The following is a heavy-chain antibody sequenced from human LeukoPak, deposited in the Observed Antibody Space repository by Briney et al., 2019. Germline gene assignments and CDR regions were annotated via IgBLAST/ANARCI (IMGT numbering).Heavy chain of an antibody. J-gene: IGHJ4*02. CDR2: IYYSGST. V-gene: IGHV4-31*03. CDR1: GGSISSGDYY. CDR3: AREGYDSSYYYYLDY. D-gene: IGHD3-22*01. Sequence: SETLSLTCTVSGGSISSGDYYWSWIRQHPGTGLEWIGNIYYSGSTYYNPSLKSRVTISVETSKSQFSLKLSSVTAADTAVYYCAREGYDSSYYYYLDYWGQGTLVTVSS.